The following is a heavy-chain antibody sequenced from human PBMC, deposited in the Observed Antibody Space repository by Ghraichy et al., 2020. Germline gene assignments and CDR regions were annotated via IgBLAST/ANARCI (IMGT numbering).Heavy chain of an antibody. V-gene: IGHV3-48*03. CDR2: SSSSGTTI. CDR1: GFKFSGFE. D-gene: IGHD3-3*01. CDR3: ARESSSAYNYLDY. Sequence: SCAASGFKFSGFEMNWVRQAPGKGLEWVSYSSSSGTTIYYADTVKGRFTISRDNTKNILYLQMKSLGVEYTAVYYCARESSSAYNYLDYWGQGTLVTVSS. J-gene: IGHJ4*02.